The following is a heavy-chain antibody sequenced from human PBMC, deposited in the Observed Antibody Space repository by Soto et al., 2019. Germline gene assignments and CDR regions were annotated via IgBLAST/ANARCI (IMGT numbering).Heavy chain of an antibody. CDR1: GGSISSYY. J-gene: IGHJ4*02. CDR3: ARDGLSSGGDYSLDY. D-gene: IGHD4-17*01. V-gene: IGHV4-59*01. Sequence: SETLSLTCTVSGGSISSYYWSWIRQPPGKGLEWIGYIYYSGSTNYNPSLKSRVTISVDTSKNQFSLKLSSVTAADTAVYYCARDGLSSGGDYSLDYWGQGTLVTVSS. CDR2: IYYSGST.